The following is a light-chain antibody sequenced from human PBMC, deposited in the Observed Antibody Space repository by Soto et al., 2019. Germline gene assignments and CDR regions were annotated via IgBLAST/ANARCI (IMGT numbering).Light chain of an antibody. J-gene: IGKJ2*01. CDR2: AAS. CDR1: QSISSY. Sequence: DIQMTQSPSSLSASVGDRVTITCRASQSISSYLNWYQQKPWKAPQLLLYAASSLQSGVPSRFSGSGSGTHFTLTISSLQPEDFATYYCQQSYSTPRPFGQGTKLEIK. V-gene: IGKV1-39*01. CDR3: QQSYSTPRP.